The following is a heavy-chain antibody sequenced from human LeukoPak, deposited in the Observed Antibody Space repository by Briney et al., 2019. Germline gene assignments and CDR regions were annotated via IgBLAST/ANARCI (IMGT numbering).Heavy chain of an antibody. D-gene: IGHD2-21*02. Sequence: GGSLRLSCAASGFTFSNAWMSWVRQAPGKGLEWVGRIKSKTDGGTTDYAASVKGRFTISRDDSKNTLYLQMNSLKTEDTAVYYCTTDRYCGGDCQSDYWGQGTLVTVSS. J-gene: IGHJ4*02. CDR3: TTDRYCGGDCQSDY. CDR2: IKSKTDGGTT. CDR1: GFTFSNAW. V-gene: IGHV3-15*01.